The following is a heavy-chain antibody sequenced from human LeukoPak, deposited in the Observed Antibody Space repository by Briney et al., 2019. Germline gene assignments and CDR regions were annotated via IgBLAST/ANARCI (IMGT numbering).Heavy chain of an antibody. J-gene: IGHJ4*02. CDR1: GFTFSSYG. CDR2: ISASGGGT. CDR3: AKGLAVPSMHYVDY. D-gene: IGHD6-6*01. Sequence: PGGSLRLSCAASGFTFSSYGMSWVRQAPGKGLEWVSAISASGGGTNYADSVKGRFTISRDNSKSTLYLQMNSLTAEDTAVYFCAKGLAVPSMHYVDYWGQGTLVTVSS. V-gene: IGHV3-23*01.